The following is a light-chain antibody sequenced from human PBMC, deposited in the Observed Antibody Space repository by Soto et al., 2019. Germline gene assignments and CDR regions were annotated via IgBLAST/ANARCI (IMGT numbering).Light chain of an antibody. Sequence: EIVLTQSPATLSLSPVERATLSFRASQSVTTYLAWYQQKPGQAPRLLIYDASSRATGIPDRFSGGGSGTDFTLTISRLEPEDFAVYYCQQFSSYPLTFGGGTKVDIK. CDR2: DAS. V-gene: IGKV3-20*01. CDR3: QQFSSYPLT. J-gene: IGKJ4*01. CDR1: QSVTTY.